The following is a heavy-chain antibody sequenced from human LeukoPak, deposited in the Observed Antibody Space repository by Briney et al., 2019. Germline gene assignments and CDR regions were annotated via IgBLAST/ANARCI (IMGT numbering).Heavy chain of an antibody. Sequence: GGSLRLSCAASGFTVSSNYMSWVRQAPGKGLEWVAVIWDDGSNKYYADSVKGRFTISRDNSKNTLYLQMNSLRAEDTAVYYCARDKDYYDSSGLDYWGQGTLVTVSS. J-gene: IGHJ4*02. CDR2: IWDDGSNK. CDR1: GFTVSSNY. CDR3: ARDKDYYDSSGLDY. V-gene: IGHV3-33*08. D-gene: IGHD3-22*01.